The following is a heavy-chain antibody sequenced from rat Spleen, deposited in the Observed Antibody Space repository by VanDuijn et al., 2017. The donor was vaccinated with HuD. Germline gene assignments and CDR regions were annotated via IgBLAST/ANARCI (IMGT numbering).Heavy chain of an antibody. Sequence: EVQVVESGGGLVQPKGSLKLSCAASGFDFNTYAMSWVRQAPGKGLDWVASISIKTHNYATLYADSVKERFTISRDDSQSMVYLQMNNLKTEDTALYYCTRVDTMGTEDYWGQGVMVTVSS. V-gene: IGHV10-4*01. CDR1: GFDFNTYA. J-gene: IGHJ2*01. D-gene: IGHD1-7*01. CDR2: ISIKTHNYAT. CDR3: TRVDTMGTEDY.